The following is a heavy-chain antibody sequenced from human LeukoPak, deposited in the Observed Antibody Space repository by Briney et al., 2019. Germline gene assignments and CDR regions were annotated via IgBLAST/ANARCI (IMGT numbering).Heavy chain of an antibody. J-gene: IGHJ3*02. D-gene: IGHD3-22*01. Sequence: LSLPCAVSVGSITGGGYSGAWTRSPQGRGRKGIGYIYHSGSTYYNPSLKSRVTISVDRSKNQFSLKLSSVTAADTAVYYCARERSYYDSSGYYSDAFDIWGQGTMVTVSS. V-gene: IGHV4-30-2*01. CDR3: ARERSYYDSSGYYSDAFDI. CDR2: IYHSGST. CDR1: VGSITGGGYS.